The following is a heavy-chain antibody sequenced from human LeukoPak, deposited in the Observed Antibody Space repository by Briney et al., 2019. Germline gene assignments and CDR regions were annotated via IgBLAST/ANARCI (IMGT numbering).Heavy chain of an antibody. CDR3: ARRDDYGGNGVEGFDY. CDR1: GYTFTSYG. Sequence: ASVKVSCKASGYTFTSYGISWVRQAPGQGLEWMGWISAYNGNTNYAQRLQGRVTMTTDTSTSTAYMELRSLRSDDTAVYYCARRDDYGGNGVEGFDYWGQGTLVTVSS. J-gene: IGHJ4*02. V-gene: IGHV1-18*01. D-gene: IGHD4-23*01. CDR2: ISAYNGNT.